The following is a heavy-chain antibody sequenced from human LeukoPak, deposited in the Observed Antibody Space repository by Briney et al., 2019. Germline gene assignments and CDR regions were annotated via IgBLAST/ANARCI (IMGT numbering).Heavy chain of an antibody. CDR1: GGSISSGTYY. J-gene: IGHJ4*02. Sequence: SETLSLTCTVSGGSISSGTYYWSWIRQPAGKGLEWIGRIYTSGSTNYSPSLKSRVTISVDTSKNQFSLKLSSVTAADTAVYYCARQSSKGTDYWGQGTLVTVSS. V-gene: IGHV4-61*02. CDR3: ARQSSKGTDY. CDR2: IYTSGST. D-gene: IGHD2-2*01.